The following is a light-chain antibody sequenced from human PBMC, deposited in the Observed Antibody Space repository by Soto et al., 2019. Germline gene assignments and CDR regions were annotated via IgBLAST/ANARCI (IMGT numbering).Light chain of an antibody. Sequence: EIVVTQSPGTMSLSPGERATLSCRASQSVSSSYLAWDQQKPGQAPRLLIYGASSRATGIPDRFSGSGSGTDFTLTISRLEPEDFAVDYCQQYGSSPRTFGQGTKVEIK. CDR1: QSVSSSY. CDR3: QQYGSSPRT. J-gene: IGKJ1*01. CDR2: GAS. V-gene: IGKV3-20*01.